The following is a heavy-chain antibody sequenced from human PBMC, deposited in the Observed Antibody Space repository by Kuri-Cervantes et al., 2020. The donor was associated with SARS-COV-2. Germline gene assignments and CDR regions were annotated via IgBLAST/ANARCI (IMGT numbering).Heavy chain of an antibody. CDR3: ARDGYCSSTSCSSSHFDY. Sequence: SCTVSGGSISSGSYYWSWIRQPAGKGLEWIGRIYTSGSTNYNPSLKSRATISVDTSKNQFSLKLSSVTAADTAVYYCARDGYCSSTSCSSSHFDYWGQGTLVTCYS. CDR1: GGSISSGSYY. CDR2: IYTSGST. J-gene: IGHJ4*02. V-gene: IGHV4-61*02. D-gene: IGHD2-2*01.